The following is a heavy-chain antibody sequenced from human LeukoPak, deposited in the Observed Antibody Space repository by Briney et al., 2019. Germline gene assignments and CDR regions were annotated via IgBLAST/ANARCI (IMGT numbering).Heavy chain of an antibody. J-gene: IGHJ5*02. CDR3: ARVVSWGWFDP. V-gene: IGHV3-7*01. CDR2: IKQDGSEI. CDR1: GFTFSSYW. D-gene: IGHD5/OR15-5a*01. Sequence: GGSLRLSWAASGFTFSSYWMGWVRQAPGKGLEWVANIKQDGSEIYYVDSVKGRFTISRDNAKNSLDLQLSSLRAEDTALYYCARVVSWGWFDPWGQGTLVTVSS.